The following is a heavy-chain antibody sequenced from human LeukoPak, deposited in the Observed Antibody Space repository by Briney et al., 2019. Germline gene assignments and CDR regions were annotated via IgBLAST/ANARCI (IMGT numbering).Heavy chain of an antibody. J-gene: IGHJ3*02. CDR1: GGSFSGYY. D-gene: IGHD3-9*01. V-gene: IGHV4-34*01. CDR3: ARVGYYDILTGPRGPFDI. CDR2: INHSEST. Sequence: SETLSLTCAVYGGSFSGYYWSWIRQPPGKGLEWIGEINHSESTNYNPSLKSRVTISVDTSKNQFSLKLSSVTAADAAVYYCARVGYYDILTGPRGPFDIWGQGTMVTVSS.